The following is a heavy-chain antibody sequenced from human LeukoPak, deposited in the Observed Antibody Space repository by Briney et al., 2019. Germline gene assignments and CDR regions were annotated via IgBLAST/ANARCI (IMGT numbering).Heavy chain of an antibody. D-gene: IGHD2-21*02. CDR2: IYYSGST. V-gene: IGHV4-59*08. CDR3: ARSPYCGGDCYSDY. J-gene: IGHJ4*02. CDR1: GGSISSYY. Sequence: PSETLSLTCTVPGGSISSYYWSWIRQPPGKGLEWIGYIYYSGSTNYNPSLKSRVTISVDTSKNQFSLKLSSVTAADTAVYYCARSPYCGGDCYSDYWGQGTLVTVSS.